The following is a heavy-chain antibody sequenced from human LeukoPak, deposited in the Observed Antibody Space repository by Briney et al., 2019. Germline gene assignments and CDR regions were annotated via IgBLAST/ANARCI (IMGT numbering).Heavy chain of an antibody. CDR2: ISGDGART. J-gene: IGHJ4*02. Sequence: GGSLRLSCAASGFSFTSYAMTWVRQAPGKGLEWVSTISGDGARTYAADSVKGRFSISRDISKKTVYLQMNSLRAEDTAIYYCTKTGYDRSGYPLHFANWGQGTLVTVSS. CDR1: GFSFTSYA. CDR3: TKTGYDRSGYPLHFAN. V-gene: IGHV3-23*01. D-gene: IGHD3-22*01.